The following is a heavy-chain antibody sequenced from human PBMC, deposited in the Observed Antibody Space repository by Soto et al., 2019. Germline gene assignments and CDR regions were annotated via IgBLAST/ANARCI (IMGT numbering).Heavy chain of an antibody. J-gene: IGHJ6*02. CDR3: ASCGGETYYDILTGYYSYYYYGMDV. CDR2: IYYSGST. D-gene: IGHD3-9*01. V-gene: IGHV4-39*01. Sequence: SETLSLTCTVSGGSISSSSYYWGWIRQPPGKGLEWIGSIYYSGSTYYNPSLKSRVTISVDTSKNQFSLKLSSVTAADTAVYYCASCGGETYYDILTGYYSYYYYGMDVWGQGTTVTVSS. CDR1: GGSISSSSYY.